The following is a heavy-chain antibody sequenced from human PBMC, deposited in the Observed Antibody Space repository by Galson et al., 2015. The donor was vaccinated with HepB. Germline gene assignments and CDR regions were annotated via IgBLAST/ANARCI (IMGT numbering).Heavy chain of an antibody. CDR2: ISSNGGSA. D-gene: IGHD2-15*01. J-gene: IGHJ4*02. CDR3: ATDIVVVVAATGETQDY. Sequence: SLRLPCAASGFTFSSYAMHWVRQAPGKGLEYVSAISSNGGSAYYADSVKGRFTISRDNSKNTLYLQMSSLRAEDTAVYYCATDIVVVVAATGETQDYWGQGTLVTVSS. V-gene: IGHV3-64D*06. CDR1: GFTFSSYA.